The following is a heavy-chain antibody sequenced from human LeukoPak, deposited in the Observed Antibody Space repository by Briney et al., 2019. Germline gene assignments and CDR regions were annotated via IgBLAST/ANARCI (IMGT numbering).Heavy chain of an antibody. Sequence: PSESLSLTCTVSGGSISSSSYYWGWIRQPPGKGLEWIGSIYYGGTTYYNPSLKSRVTLPVDTSKNQFYLKLRSVTAADTAVYYCARTTEGGYSYGYFYYYYMDVWGKGTTVTISS. CDR1: GGSISSSSYY. D-gene: IGHD5-18*01. CDR2: IYYGGTT. J-gene: IGHJ6*03. CDR3: ARTTEGGYSYGYFYYYYMDV. V-gene: IGHV4-39*07.